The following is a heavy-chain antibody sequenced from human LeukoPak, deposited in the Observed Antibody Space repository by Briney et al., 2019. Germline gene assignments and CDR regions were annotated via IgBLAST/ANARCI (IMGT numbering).Heavy chain of an antibody. CDR2: IYYSGST. CDR3: ARDQRYFDY. D-gene: IGHD5-24*01. Sequence: SETLSLTCTVSGGSISSYYRSWIRQPPGKGLEWIGYIYYSGSTNYNPSLKSRVTISVDTSKNQFSLKLSSVTAADTAVYYCARDQRYFDYWGQGTLVTVSS. CDR1: GGSISSYY. J-gene: IGHJ4*02. V-gene: IGHV4-59*01.